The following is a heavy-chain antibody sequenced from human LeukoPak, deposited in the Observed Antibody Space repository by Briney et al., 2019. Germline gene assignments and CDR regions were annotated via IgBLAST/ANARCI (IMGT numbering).Heavy chain of an antibody. J-gene: IGHJ5*02. CDR2: IYYSGST. CDR3: ARVLGGYCSSTSCYSRLWFDP. Sequence: SETLSLTCTVSGGSISSSSYYWGWIRQPPGKGLEWIGSIYYSGSTYCNPSLKSRVTISVDTSKNQFSLKLGSVTAADTAVYYCARVLGGYCSSTSCYSRLWFDPWGQGTLVTVSS. CDR1: GGSISSSSYY. V-gene: IGHV4-39*07. D-gene: IGHD2-2*01.